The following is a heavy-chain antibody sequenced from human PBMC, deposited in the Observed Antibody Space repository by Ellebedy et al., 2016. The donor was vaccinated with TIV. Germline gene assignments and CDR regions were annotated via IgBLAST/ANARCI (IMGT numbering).Heavy chain of an antibody. Sequence: GGSLRLXCAASGFAFSTYRINWARQAPGKGLEWVSYISSDISTIHYADSVKGRFTISRDNAKNSVYLQMNSLRVEDTAVYYCARGGPYGSGSLDYWGQGTLVTVSS. V-gene: IGHV3-48*04. D-gene: IGHD3-10*01. CDR1: GFAFSTYR. CDR3: ARGGPYGSGSLDY. J-gene: IGHJ4*02. CDR2: ISSDISTI.